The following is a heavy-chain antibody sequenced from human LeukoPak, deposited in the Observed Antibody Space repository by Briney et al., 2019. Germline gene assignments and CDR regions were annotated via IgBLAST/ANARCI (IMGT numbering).Heavy chain of an antibody. V-gene: IGHV1-18*01. CDR3: ASSSTSLMAGYDILTGYFHLDY. Sequence: ASVKVSCQASGYTFPSYGISWVRPAPGQGLEWMGWISAYNGNTNYAQKLQGRVTMTTDTSTSTAYMELRSLRYDDTAVYYCASSSTSLMAGYDILTGYFHLDYWGQGTLVTVSS. D-gene: IGHD3-9*01. CDR1: GYTFPSYG. J-gene: IGHJ4*02. CDR2: ISAYNGNT.